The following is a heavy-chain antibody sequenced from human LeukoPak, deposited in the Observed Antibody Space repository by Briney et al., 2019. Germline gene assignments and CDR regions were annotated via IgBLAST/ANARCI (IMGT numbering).Heavy chain of an antibody. D-gene: IGHD2-2*01. J-gene: IGHJ6*03. CDR3: ANHPPQQYCSSTSCYGYYYYYYMDV. CDR2: IYYSGST. Sequence: PSETLSLTCTVSGGSISSSSYYWGWIRQPPGKGLEWIGSIYYSGSTYYNPSLKSRVTISVDTSKNQFSLKLSSVTAADTAVYYCANHPPQQYCSSTSCYGYYYYYYMDVWGKGTTVTISS. CDR1: GGSISSSSYY. V-gene: IGHV4-39*01.